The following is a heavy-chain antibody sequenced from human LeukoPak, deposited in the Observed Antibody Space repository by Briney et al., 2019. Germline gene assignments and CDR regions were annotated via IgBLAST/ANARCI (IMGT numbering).Heavy chain of an antibody. D-gene: IGHD6-6*01. CDR3: ARVKLAPGRGYYYYMDV. CDR2: IFPIFGTA. V-gene: IGHV1-69*13. CDR1: GYTFTTYG. Sequence: GASVKVSSKASGYTFTTYGISWVRQAPGQGLEWMGGIFPIFGTAHYAQKFQGRVTISPDESTSTAYIELSSLRYEDTAVYYCARVKLAPGRGYYYYMDVWGKGTTVTVSS. J-gene: IGHJ6*03.